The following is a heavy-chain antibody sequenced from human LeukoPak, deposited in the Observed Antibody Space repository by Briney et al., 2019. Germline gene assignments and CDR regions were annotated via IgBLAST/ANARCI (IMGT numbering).Heavy chain of an antibody. J-gene: IGHJ6*02. D-gene: IGHD4-23*01. Sequence: PSETLSFTCAVYGGSFSGYYWSWIRQPPGKGLEWIGEINHSGSTNYNPSLKSRVTISVDTSKNQFSLKLSSVTAADTAVYYCARGLQGTVVTYNGMDVWGQGTTVTVSS. CDR3: ARGLQGTVVTYNGMDV. CDR1: GGSFSGYY. V-gene: IGHV4-34*01. CDR2: INHSGST.